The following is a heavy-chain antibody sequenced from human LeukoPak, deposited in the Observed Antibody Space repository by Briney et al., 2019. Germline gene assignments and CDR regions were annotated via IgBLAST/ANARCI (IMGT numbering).Heavy chain of an antibody. CDR3: ASLLLLQDLPYYFDY. CDR1: GGSISSYY. V-gene: IGHV4-59*12. D-gene: IGHD1-26*01. J-gene: IGHJ4*02. CDR2: IYYSGST. Sequence: SETLSLTCTVSGGSISSYYWSWIRQPPGKGLEWIGYIYYSGSTNYNPSLKSRVTISVDTSKNQFSLKLSSVTAADTAVYYCASLLLLQDLPYYFDYWGQGTLVTVSS.